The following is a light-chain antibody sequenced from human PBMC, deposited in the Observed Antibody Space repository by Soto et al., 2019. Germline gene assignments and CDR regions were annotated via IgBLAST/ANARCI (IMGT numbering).Light chain of an antibody. CDR3: QQADSLPLVT. Sequence: DIQMTQSPCAVSASVGGGCTITFLASQGVSDWLAWYQQKPGKAPKLLIYAASSLFSGVPSRFSGSGSGTDFTLTISSLQPEDFATYYCQQADSLPLVTFGQGTRLEIK. V-gene: IGKV1-12*01. CDR1: QGVSDW. CDR2: AAS. J-gene: IGKJ5*01.